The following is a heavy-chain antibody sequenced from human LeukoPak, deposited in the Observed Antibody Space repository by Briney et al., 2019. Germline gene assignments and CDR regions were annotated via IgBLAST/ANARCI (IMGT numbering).Heavy chain of an antibody. J-gene: IGHJ5*02. CDR1: GVIISSYA. D-gene: IGHD2/OR15-2a*01. CDR3: AKDRVSPGFNWFDP. V-gene: IGHV3-23*01. Sequence: GGSLRLSCAASGVIISSYAMSWVRQAPGKGLEWVSAINGRGDNTYYADFVKGRFTISRDNSKSTMYLQMNSLRTEDTAVYYCAKDRVSPGFNWFDPWGQGTLVTVSS. CDR2: INGRGDNT.